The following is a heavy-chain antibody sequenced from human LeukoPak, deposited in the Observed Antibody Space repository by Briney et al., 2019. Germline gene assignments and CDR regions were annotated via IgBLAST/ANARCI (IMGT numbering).Heavy chain of an antibody. CDR3: AGTGRFGELLS. V-gene: IGHV4-39*01. CDR1: GGSISSSSYY. D-gene: IGHD3-10*01. CDR2: IYYSGST. Sequence: PSETLSLTCTVSGGSISSSSYYWGWIRQPPGKGLGWIGSIYYSGSTYYNPSLKSRVTISVDTSKNQFSLKLSSVTAADTAVYYCAGTGRFGELLSWGQGTLVTVSS. J-gene: IGHJ5*02.